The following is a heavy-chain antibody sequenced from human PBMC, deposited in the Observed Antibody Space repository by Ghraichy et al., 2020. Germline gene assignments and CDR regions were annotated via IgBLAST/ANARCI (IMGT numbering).Heavy chain of an antibody. Sequence: SETLSLTCSVSSGSISSIDYYWGWIRQPPGKGLEWIASVSYSGNTYYNPSLKSRVTISVDTSKSQFSLKLSSVTAADTAVYYCARRSQKLKAFDIWGRGTMVTVSS. J-gene: IGHJ3*02. CDR3: ARRSQKLKAFDI. D-gene: IGHD6-13*01. CDR1: SGSISSIDYY. CDR2: VSYSGNT. V-gene: IGHV4-39*01.